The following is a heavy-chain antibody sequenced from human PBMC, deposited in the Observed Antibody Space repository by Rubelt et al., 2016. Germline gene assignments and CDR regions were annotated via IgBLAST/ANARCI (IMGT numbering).Heavy chain of an antibody. V-gene: IGHV3-66*01. J-gene: IGHJ4*02. Sequence: EVQLVESGGGLVHPGGSLRLSCVVSGFTVSSNYMSWVRQAPGKGLEWVSVIYNGGSTYYADSVKGRFTISRDKSTNTLDLQMNSLRADDTAVYYCARDGGGYLRYFDYWGLGTLVTVSS. D-gene: IGHD1-26*01. CDR3: ARDGGGYLRYFDY. CDR2: IYNGGST. CDR1: GFTVSSNY.